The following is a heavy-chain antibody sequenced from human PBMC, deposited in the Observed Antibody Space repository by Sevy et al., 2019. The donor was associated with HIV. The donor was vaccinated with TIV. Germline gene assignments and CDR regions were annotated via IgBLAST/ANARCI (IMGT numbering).Heavy chain of an antibody. CDR3: ARALYGGNSPNWFDP. CDR2: IYHSGST. Sequence: SETLSLTCAVSGYSISSGYYWGWIRQPPGKGLEWIGSIYHSGSTYYNPSLKSRVTISVDTSKNQFSRKLGSVTAADTAVYYCARALYGGNSPNWFDPWGQGTLVTVSS. J-gene: IGHJ5*02. D-gene: IGHD2-21*02. CDR1: GYSISSGYY. V-gene: IGHV4-38-2*01.